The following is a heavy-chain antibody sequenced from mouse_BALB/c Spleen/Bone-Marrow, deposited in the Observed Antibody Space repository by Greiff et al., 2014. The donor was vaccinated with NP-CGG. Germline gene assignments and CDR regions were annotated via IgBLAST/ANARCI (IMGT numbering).Heavy chain of an antibody. J-gene: IGHJ1*01. D-gene: IGHD1-1*01. V-gene: IGHV5-6-5*01. CDR2: ISSGGST. CDR1: GFTFSSYA. CDR3: ARGDYYGSSFYWYFDV. Sequence: EVMLVESGGGLMKPGGSLKLPCAASGFTFSSYAMSWVRQTPEKRLEWVASISSGGSTYYPDSVKGRFTISRDNARNILYLQMSSLRSEDTAMYYCARGDYYGSSFYWYFDVWGAGTTVTVSS.